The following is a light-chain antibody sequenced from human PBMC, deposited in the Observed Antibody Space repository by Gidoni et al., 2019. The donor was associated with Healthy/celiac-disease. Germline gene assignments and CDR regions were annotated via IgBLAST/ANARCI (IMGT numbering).Light chain of an antibody. J-gene: IGLJ3*02. CDR1: SSDVGGYNY. CDR2: DVS. CDR3: SSYTSSSTLGV. V-gene: IGLV2-14*01. Sequence: QSALTQPASVSGSPGRSITISCTGTSSDVGGYNYVSWYQQHPGKAPKLMIYDVSNRPSGVSNRFSGSKSGNTASLTISGLQAEDEADYYCSSYTSSSTLGVFGGGTKLTDL.